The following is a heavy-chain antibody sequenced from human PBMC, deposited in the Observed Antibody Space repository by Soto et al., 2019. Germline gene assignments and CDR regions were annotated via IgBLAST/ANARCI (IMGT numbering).Heavy chain of an antibody. CDR3: ARGYTLDV. V-gene: IGHV4-38-2*02. D-gene: IGHD1-26*01. CDR2: FYHGGGT. Sequence: PETLCLTCTVSGYSISSGYYWGWILQPPGKGLEWIGTFYHGGGTYYNPSRKSRVTILVDTSKNQLSLKMSSVTAADKAVYYCARGYTLDVWCQGTTVT. CDR1: GYSISSGYY. J-gene: IGHJ6*02.